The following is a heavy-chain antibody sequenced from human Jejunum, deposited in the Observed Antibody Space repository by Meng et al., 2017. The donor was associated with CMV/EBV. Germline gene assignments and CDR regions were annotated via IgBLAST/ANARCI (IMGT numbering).Heavy chain of an antibody. J-gene: IGHJ4*02. D-gene: IGHD3-9*01. Sequence: YGFTFSSYAMSWVRQAPGKGLEWVSAVSGSGGTTYYADSVKSRFTISRDNSKNTLYLQMNSLRAEDTAVYYCAKGRALTGAYCFDYWGQGTLVTVSS. CDR1: GFTFSSYA. V-gene: IGHV3-23*01. CDR3: AKGRALTGAYCFDY. CDR2: VSGSGGTT.